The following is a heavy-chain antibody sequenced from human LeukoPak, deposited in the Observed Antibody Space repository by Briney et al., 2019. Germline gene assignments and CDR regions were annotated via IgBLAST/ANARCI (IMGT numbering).Heavy chain of an antibody. CDR2: ISSSGST. D-gene: IGHD6-13*01. J-gene: IGHJ5*02. CDR1: GDSISSGDYY. V-gene: IGHV4-61*02. Sequence: PSETLSLTCTVSGDSISSGDYYWSWIRQPAGKGLEWIGRISSSGSTNYNPSLKSRVTISLDTSKNQFSLKLSSVTAADTAIYYCARANHSSWYLNWFDPWGQGTLVTVSS. CDR3: ARANHSSWYLNWFDP.